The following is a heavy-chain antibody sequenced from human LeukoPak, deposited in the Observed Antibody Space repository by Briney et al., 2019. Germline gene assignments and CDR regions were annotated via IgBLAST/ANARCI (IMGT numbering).Heavy chain of an antibody. CDR2: ISGSAQRS. J-gene: IGHJ4*02. D-gene: IGHD1-1*01. Sequence: GGSLRLSCAASGLTFSDYAMSWVRQAPGQGLEWVSGISGSAQRSYYADSVKGRFTISRDNFKRTLYLEMNSLRAEDTAVYYCAKRYIANTGPIDYWGQGTLVTVS. V-gene: IGHV3-23*01. CDR1: GLTFSDYA. CDR3: AKRYIANTGPIDY.